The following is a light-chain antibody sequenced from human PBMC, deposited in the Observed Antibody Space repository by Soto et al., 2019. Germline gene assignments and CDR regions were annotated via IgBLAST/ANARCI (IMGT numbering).Light chain of an antibody. J-gene: IGLJ1*01. V-gene: IGLV2-8*01. CDR1: SSDVGAYDY. CDR3: SSNAGSNKDV. CDR2: EVN. Sequence: QSALTQPPSASGSPGQSVTISCTGTSSDVGAYDYVSWYQQHPGKAPKLMIHEVNKRPSVVPDRFSGSKSGNTASLTVSGLQAEDDADYNCSSNAGSNKDVFGTGTKLTVL.